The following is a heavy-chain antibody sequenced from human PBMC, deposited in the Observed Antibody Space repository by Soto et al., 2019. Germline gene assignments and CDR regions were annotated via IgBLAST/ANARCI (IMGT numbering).Heavy chain of an antibody. CDR2: IIPIFGTA. Sequence: SVKVSCKASGGTFSSYAISWVRQAPGQGLEWMGGIIPIFGTANYAQKFQGRVTITADKSTSTAYMELSSLRSEDTAVYYCASKEGAGYYYYGMDVWGQGTTVNVSS. CDR3: ASKEGAGYYYYGMDV. CDR1: GGTFSSYA. V-gene: IGHV1-69*06. J-gene: IGHJ6*02.